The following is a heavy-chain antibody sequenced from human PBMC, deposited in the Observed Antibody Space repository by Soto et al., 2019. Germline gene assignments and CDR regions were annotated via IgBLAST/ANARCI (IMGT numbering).Heavy chain of an antibody. J-gene: IGHJ6*02. D-gene: IGHD3-10*01. V-gene: IGHV4-34*01. Sequence: SETLSLTCAVYGGSFSGYYWSWIRQPPGKGLEWIGEINHSGSTNYNPSLKSRVTISVDTSKNQFSLKLSSVTAADTAVYYCARLYYYGSGSYYRYYYYGMDVWGQGTTVTVSS. CDR2: INHSGST. CDR3: ARLYYYGSGSYYRYYYYGMDV. CDR1: GGSFSGYY.